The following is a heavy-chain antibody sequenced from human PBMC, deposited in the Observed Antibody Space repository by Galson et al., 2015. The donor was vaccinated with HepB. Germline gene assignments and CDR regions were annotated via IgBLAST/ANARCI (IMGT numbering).Heavy chain of an antibody. CDR3: ARDLPYYFDH. J-gene: IGHJ4*02. CDR2: IDQDGTKK. V-gene: IGHV3-7*01. CDR1: GFTFSSYW. Sequence: SLRLSCAASGFTFSSYWMSWVRQAPGKGLEWLANIDQDGTKKYYVDSVKGRFTISRDNAKNSLYLEMNSLRAEDTAVYYCARDLPYYFDHWGQGTLVTVSS.